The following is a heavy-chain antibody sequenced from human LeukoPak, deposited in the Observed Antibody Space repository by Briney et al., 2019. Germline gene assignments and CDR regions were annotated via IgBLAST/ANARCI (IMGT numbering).Heavy chain of an antibody. V-gene: IGHV1-69*04. J-gene: IGHJ6*02. D-gene: IGHD5-12*01. CDR1: GGTFRRYA. Sequence: SVKVSCKASGGTFRRYAISWVRQAPGQGLEWMGRIIPIIGIVNYAQKFQGRVTITADKSTSTAHMELSSLRSEDTAVYYCARVPSGYTPNANYYYYGMDVWGQGTTVTVSS. CDR3: ARVPSGYTPNANYYYYGMDV. CDR2: IIPIIGIV.